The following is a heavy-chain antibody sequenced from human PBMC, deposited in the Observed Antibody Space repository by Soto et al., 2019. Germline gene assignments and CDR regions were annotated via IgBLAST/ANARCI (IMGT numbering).Heavy chain of an antibody. CDR3: ARTGVALVRGSIGGFDY. J-gene: IGHJ4*02. CDR1: GGAFNGYY. CDR2: INHSGTV. V-gene: IGHV4-34*01. D-gene: IGHD3-10*01. Sequence: QVHLQQWGAGLLKPSETLSLTCAVNGGAFNGYYGTWIRQSPGKGLQWIGEINHSGTVDYNPSLMSRATFSFHTSKKQFSLTLTSVTAADTSVYYCARTGVALVRGSIGGFDYWGQGTLVTVSS.